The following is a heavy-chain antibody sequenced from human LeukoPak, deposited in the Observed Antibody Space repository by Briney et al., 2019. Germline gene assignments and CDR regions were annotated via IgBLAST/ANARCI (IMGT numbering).Heavy chain of an antibody. J-gene: IGHJ4*02. CDR1: GGTFSSYA. CDR2: IIPIFGTA. V-gene: IGHV1-69*13. CDR3: AILVGYCSGGSCLSPFDY. Sequence: GASVKVSCKASGGTFSSYAISWVRQAPGQGLEWMGGIIPIFGTANYAQKFQGRVTITADESTSTAYMELSSLRSEGTAVYYCAILVGYCSGGSCLSPFDYWGQGTLVTVSS. D-gene: IGHD2-15*01.